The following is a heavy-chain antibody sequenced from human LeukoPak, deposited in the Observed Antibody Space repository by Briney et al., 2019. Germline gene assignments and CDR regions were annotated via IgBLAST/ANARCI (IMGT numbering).Heavy chain of an antibody. Sequence: AGGCLRLSCAASGFTFSRYSMNWVRQAPGKGVEGGSCISSSSSYIYYADSVKGRFTISRDNAKNSLYLQMTSLRAEDTAVYYCAREGSGSYYSTPYFDYWGQGTLVTVSS. CDR1: GFTFSRYS. V-gene: IGHV3-21*01. CDR3: AREGSGSYYSTPYFDY. CDR2: ISSSSSYI. D-gene: IGHD1-26*01. J-gene: IGHJ4*02.